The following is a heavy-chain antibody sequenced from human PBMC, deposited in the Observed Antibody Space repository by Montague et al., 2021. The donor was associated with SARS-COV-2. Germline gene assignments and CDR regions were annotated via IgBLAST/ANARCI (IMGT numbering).Heavy chain of an antibody. V-gene: IGHV4-59*01. D-gene: IGHD4-11*01. CDR1: GVSINAYF. CDR2: IFFNGGP. J-gene: IGHJ1*01. CDR3: VSGRAGSYSHFHF. Sequence: SETLSLTCTVSGVSINAYFWTWIRQTPGKGLEWIGYIFFNGGPNHNPSLKNRVTISMDTSKSQFSLRLTSVTAADTAVYFCVSGRAGSYSHFHFWGQGTLVTVSS.